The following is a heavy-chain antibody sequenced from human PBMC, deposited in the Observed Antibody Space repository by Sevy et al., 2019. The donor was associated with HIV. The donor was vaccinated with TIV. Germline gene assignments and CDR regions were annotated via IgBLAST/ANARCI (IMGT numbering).Heavy chain of an antibody. CDR3: ARGENDDEFFQY. D-gene: IGHD3-10*01. CDR1: GFIFSNFA. CDR2: TSYDGRQK. J-gene: IGHJ1*01. V-gene: IGHV3-30*04. Sequence: GGSLRLSCTVSGFIFSNFAMHWVRQAPGKGLEWVAITSYDGRQKYYGDSVKGRFTGARDNSRNILSLEMSSLRRDDTAVYYCARGENDDEFFQYWGQGTLVTVSS.